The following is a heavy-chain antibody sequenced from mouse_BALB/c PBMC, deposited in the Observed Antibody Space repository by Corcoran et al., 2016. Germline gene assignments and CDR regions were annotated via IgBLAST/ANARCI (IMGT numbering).Heavy chain of an antibody. Sequence: QIQLVQFGPELKKPGETVKISCKASGYTFTNYGMNWVKQAPGKGLKWMGWINTYTGEPTYADDFKGRFAFSLETSASTAYLQINNLKNEDTATYFCARYGNDYWGQGTTLTVSS. CDR1: GYTFTNYG. D-gene: IGHD2-1*01. CDR3: ARYGNDY. J-gene: IGHJ2*01. V-gene: IGHV9-3-1*01. CDR2: INTYTGEP.